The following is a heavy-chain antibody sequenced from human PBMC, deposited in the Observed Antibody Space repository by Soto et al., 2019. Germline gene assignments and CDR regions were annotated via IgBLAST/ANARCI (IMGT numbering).Heavy chain of an antibody. J-gene: IGHJ5*02. CDR1: GYTFTSYG. CDR2: ISGYNGNT. CDR3: ARAELGYCSSTSCYVGSWFDP. V-gene: IGHV1-18*01. D-gene: IGHD2-2*01. Sequence: ASVKVSCKASGYTFTSYGISWVRQAPRQGLEWMGWISGYNGNTDYAQKLQGRVTMTTDTSTSTAYMELRSLRSDDTAVYYCARAELGYCSSTSCYVGSWFDPWGQGTLVTVSS.